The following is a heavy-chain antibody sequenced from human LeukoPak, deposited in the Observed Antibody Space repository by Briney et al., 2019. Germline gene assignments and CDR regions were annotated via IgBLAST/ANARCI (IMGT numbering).Heavy chain of an antibody. J-gene: IGHJ4*02. CDR1: GFTFSSYW. Sequence: PGGSLRLSCAASGFTFSSYWMHWVRQAPGKGLVWVSRINSDGSSTSYADSVKGRFTISRDNAKNTLYLQMNSLRAEDTAVYYCARGPGDYYYDSSGLVDYWGQGTLVTVSS. V-gene: IGHV3-74*01. CDR2: INSDGSST. D-gene: IGHD3-22*01. CDR3: ARGPGDYYYDSSGLVDY.